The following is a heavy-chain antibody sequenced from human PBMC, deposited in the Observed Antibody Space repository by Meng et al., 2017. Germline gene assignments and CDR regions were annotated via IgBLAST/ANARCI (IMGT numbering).Heavy chain of an antibody. V-gene: IGHV3-73*01. J-gene: IGHJ3*02. CDR1: RRTSCGLG. CDR3: TMYVTVDI. Sequence: VSGVGWGGARVGLSLLCSSAGSRRTSCGLGRDCFRQASGKGLESGGGIRSGGGYFANAYTASVNGCLAISKNTPKDTVILQRSSLMAVDTAVYYCTMYVTVDIWGQGTMVTVSS. CDR2: IRSGGGYFAN. D-gene: IGHD2-8*01.